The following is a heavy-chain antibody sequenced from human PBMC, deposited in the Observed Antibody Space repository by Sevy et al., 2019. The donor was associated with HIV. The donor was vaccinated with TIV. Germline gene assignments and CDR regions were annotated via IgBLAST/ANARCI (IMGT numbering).Heavy chain of an antibody. CDR2: ISGSGGST. D-gene: IGHD3-10*01. CDR1: GFTFSSYA. V-gene: IGHV3-23*01. CDR3: AKPVTGGSGSYSKYGLAFDI. J-gene: IGHJ3*02. Sequence: GGSLRLSCAASGFTFSSYAMSWVRQAPGKGLEWVSAISGSGGSTYYADSVKGRFTISRDNSKNTLYLQMNSLRAEDTAVYYCAKPVTGGSGSYSKYGLAFDIWGQGTMVTVSS.